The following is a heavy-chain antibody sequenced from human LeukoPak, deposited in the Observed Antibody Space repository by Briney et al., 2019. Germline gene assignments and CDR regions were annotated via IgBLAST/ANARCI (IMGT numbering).Heavy chain of an antibody. D-gene: IGHD2-8*02. CDR3: ARALLDYWDAFDI. V-gene: IGHV3-74*01. J-gene: IGHJ3*02. CDR1: GFTFSSYG. CDR2: INSDGINT. Sequence: GGSLRLSCEASGFTFSSYGMHWVRQAPGKGLVWVSRINSDGINTSYADSVKGRFTISRDNAKNSLYLQMNSLRAEDTAVYYCARALLDYWDAFDIWGQGTMVTVSS.